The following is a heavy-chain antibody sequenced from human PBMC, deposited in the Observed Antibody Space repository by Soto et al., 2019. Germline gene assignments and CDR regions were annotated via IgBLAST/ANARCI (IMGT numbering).Heavy chain of an antibody. CDR3: AREINDILTGYYSSWFDP. CDR2: IIPIFGTA. V-gene: IGHV1-69*05. J-gene: IGHJ5*02. Sequence: GASVKVSCKASGGTFSSYAISWVRQAPGQGLEWMGGIIPIFGTANYAQKFQGRVTITTDASTSTAYMELRSLRSDDTAVYYFAREINDILTGYYSSWFDPWGQGTLVTVSS. D-gene: IGHD3-9*01. CDR1: GGTFSSYA.